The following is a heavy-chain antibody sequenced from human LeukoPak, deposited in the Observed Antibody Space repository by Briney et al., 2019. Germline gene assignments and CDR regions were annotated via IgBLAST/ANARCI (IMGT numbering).Heavy chain of an antibody. V-gene: IGHV4-30-4*08. CDR3: ARVWYQLLAGWFDP. D-gene: IGHD2-2*01. CDR2: IYYSGST. Sequence: PSQTLSLTXTVSGGSISSGDYYWSWIRQPPGKGLGWIGYIYYSGSTYYNPSLKSRVTISVDTSKNQFSLKLSSVTAADTAVYYCARVWYQLLAGWFDPWGQGTLVTVSS. J-gene: IGHJ5*02. CDR1: GGSISSGDYY.